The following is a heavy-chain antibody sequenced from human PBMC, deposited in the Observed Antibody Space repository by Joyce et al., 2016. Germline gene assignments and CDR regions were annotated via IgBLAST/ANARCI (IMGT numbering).Heavy chain of an antibody. V-gene: IGHV3-21*01. CDR1: GSTFSSAS. D-gene: IGHD3-16*01. Sequence: QLVESGGGVVKAGGSLRLSCEASGSTFSSASMSWFRQAQGKGRGWVAAMSATSYDIVHAETVRGRFTVSRDNAKKTLYLQMNSLRAEDSAVFYCARGGISYYYAMDVWGQGTTVTVSS. J-gene: IGHJ6*02. CDR3: ARGGISYYYAMDV. CDR2: MSATSYDI.